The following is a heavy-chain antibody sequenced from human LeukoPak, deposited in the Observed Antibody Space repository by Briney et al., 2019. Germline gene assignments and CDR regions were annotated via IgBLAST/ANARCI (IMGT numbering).Heavy chain of an antibody. CDR3: AKDHRIYGRAGGIDY. CDR2: ISGSGGST. Sequence: PGGSLRLSCAASGFTFSSYAMSWARQAPGKGLEWVSAISGSGGSTYYADSVKGRFTISRDNSKNTLYLQMNSLRAEDTAVYYCAKDHRIYGRAGGIDYWGQGTLVTVSS. D-gene: IGHD3-16*01. J-gene: IGHJ4*02. CDR1: GFTFSSYA. V-gene: IGHV3-23*01.